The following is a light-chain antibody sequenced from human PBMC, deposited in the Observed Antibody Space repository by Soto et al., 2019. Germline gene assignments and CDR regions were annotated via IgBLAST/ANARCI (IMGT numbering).Light chain of an antibody. CDR1: PRVRRY. CDR3: HQRQSGTRT. CDR2: AXS. V-gene: IGKV3-11*01. Sequence: IVLTQSPATLSLSPGERANLSXRASPRVRRYLGWYQQNPGQAPRVXXYAXSSRATGSPDRFSGSGSATDFTLPISRLEPEYFALYYCHQRQSGTRTFGQGTKVDIK. J-gene: IGKJ1*01.